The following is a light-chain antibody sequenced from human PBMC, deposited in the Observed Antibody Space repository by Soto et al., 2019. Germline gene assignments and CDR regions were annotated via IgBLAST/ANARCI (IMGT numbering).Light chain of an antibody. J-gene: IGKJ4*01. CDR2: GAS. V-gene: IGKV3-20*01. Sequence: EIVLTQSPGTLSLSPGERATLSCRASQSVSSSYLAWYQQKPGQAPRLLIYGASSRATGIPDRFSGSGSGTDFTLTISRLEPEDFAVYYCQQYGSSPPFGGVTKVEIK. CDR1: QSVSSSY. CDR3: QQYGSSPP.